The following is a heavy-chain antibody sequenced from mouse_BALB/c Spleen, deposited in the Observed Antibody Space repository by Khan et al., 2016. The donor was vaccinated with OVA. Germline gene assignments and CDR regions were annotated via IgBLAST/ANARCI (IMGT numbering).Heavy chain of an antibody. V-gene: IGHV2-9*02. Sequence: QVQLKESGPAMVAPSQSLSITCTVSGFSLTSYGVHWVRQPPGKGLEWLGVIWAGGSKNNYSALMSRLRISKDNSKSQVFLKMNSLQTDDTAKYYCARYYGNYGWYFAVWGAGTTVTVSS. J-gene: IGHJ1*01. CDR2: IWAGGSK. D-gene: IGHD2-1*01. CDR3: ARYYGNYGWYFAV. CDR1: GFSLTSYG.